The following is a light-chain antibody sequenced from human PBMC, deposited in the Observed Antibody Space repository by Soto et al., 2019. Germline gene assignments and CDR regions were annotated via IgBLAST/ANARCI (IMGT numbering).Light chain of an antibody. CDR3: QQYGSSPT. CDR1: QSVSSSY. V-gene: IGKV3-20*01. Sequence: EIVLTQSPGTLSLSPGERATLSCRASQSVSSSYLAWYQQKPGQAPRLLIYGASSSATGIPHRFSGSGCGKYFTFTISRLEPEDFAEYYDQQYGSSPTFGQGTKVEIK. CDR2: GAS. J-gene: IGKJ1*01.